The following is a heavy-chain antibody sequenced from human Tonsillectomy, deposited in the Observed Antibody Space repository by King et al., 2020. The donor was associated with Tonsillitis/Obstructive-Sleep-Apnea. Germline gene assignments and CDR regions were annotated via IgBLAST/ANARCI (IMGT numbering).Heavy chain of an antibody. J-gene: IGHJ4*02. V-gene: IGHV3-23*04. CDR2: ISGNAYST. D-gene: IGHD3-3*01. Sequence: DVQLVESGGGLVQPGGSLRLSCTASGFTFSNYALTWVRQAPGKGLEWVSAISGNAYSTYNADSVKGRFTISRDNSNNTLYLQMNSLRADDTAIYYCAKSLYHDFWSGSDDFWGQGTLVTVSS. CDR3: AKSLYHDFWSGSDDF. CDR1: GFTFSNYA.